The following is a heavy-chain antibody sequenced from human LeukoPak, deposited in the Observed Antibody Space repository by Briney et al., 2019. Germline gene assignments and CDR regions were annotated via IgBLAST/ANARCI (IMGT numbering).Heavy chain of an antibody. CDR1: GGSISSYY. CDR3: ARDYDVLTAYPPTQLFDP. CDR2: IYTSGST. D-gene: IGHD3-9*01. Sequence: SETLSLTCTVSGGSISSYYWSWIRQPAGKGLEWIGRIYTSGSTNYNPSLKSRVTMSVDTSKNQFSLKLNSVTAAETAVYYCARDYDVLTAYPPTQLFDPWGQGTLVTVSS. V-gene: IGHV4-4*07. J-gene: IGHJ5*02.